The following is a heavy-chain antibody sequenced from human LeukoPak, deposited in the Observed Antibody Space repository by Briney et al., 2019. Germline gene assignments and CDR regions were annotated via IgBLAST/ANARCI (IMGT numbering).Heavy chain of an antibody. D-gene: IGHD3-9*01. CDR3: ARGAGRYDILSGYYLASDFDY. V-gene: IGHV3-33*01. CDR1: GFTFSSYG. CDR2: IWYDGRNK. J-gene: IGHJ4*02. Sequence: HPGGSLRLSCAASGFTFSSYGMHWVRQAPGKGLGWVAVIWYDGRNKYYADSVKGRFTISRDNSNNTLYLQMYSLRAEDTVVYYCARGAGRYDILSGYYLASDFDYGGQGTVVTVSS.